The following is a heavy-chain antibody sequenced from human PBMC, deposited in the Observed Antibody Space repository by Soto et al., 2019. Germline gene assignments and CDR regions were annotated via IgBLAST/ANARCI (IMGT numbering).Heavy chain of an antibody. CDR3: TTVIAAAGTRTHYYYYMDV. V-gene: IGHV3-15*01. D-gene: IGHD6-13*01. CDR1: GFTFSNAW. J-gene: IGHJ6*03. Sequence: GGSLRLSCAASGFTFSNAWMSWVRQAPGKGLEWVGRIKSKTDGGTTDYAAPVKGRFTISRDDSKNTLYLQMNSLKTEDTAVYYCTTVIAAAGTRTHYYYYMDVWGKGTTVTVSS. CDR2: IKSKTDGGTT.